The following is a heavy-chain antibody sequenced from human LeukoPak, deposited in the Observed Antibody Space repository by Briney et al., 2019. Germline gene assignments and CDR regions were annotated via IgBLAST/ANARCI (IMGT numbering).Heavy chain of an antibody. Sequence: GGSLRLSCAASGFTFSSYAMSWVRQAPGKGLEWVAVISYDGSNKYYADSVEGRFTISRDNSKNTLYLQMNSLRAEDTAVYYCAKAPPAATYYFDYWGQGTLVTVSS. CDR1: GFTFSSYA. CDR3: AKAPPAATYYFDY. J-gene: IGHJ4*02. D-gene: IGHD2-2*01. CDR2: ISYDGSNK. V-gene: IGHV3-30*18.